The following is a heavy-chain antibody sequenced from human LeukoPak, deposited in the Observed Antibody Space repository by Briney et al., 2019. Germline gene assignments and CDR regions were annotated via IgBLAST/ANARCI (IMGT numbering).Heavy chain of an antibody. CDR2: IYYSGST. CDR1: DGSISSSSYY. V-gene: IGHV4-39*07. J-gene: IGHJ4*02. D-gene: IGHD6-19*01. Sequence: SETLSLTCTVSDGSISSSSYYWGWIRQPPGKGLEWIGSIYYSGSTYYNPSLKSRVTISVDTSKNQFSLKLSSATAADTAVYYCATLGSGWYYFDYWGQGTLVTVSS. CDR3: ATLGSGWYYFDY.